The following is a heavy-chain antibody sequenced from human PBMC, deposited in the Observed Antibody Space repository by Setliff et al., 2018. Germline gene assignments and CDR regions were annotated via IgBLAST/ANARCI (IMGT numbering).Heavy chain of an antibody. CDR2: ISPYNGNT. CDR1: GYTFKTYG. V-gene: IGHV1-18*01. J-gene: IGHJ5*02. CDR3: ARGTHSSGWYGRSQNWFDP. Sequence: ASVKVSCKASGYTFKTYGFTWVRQAPGQGLEWMGWISPYNGNTNSAQKFQGRVTMTTDTSTSTAYMELRSLRSDDTAVYYCARGTHSSGWYGRSQNWFDPWGQGTLVTVSS. D-gene: IGHD6-19*01.